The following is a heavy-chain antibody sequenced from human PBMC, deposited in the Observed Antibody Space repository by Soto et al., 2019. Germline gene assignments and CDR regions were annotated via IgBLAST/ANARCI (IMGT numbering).Heavy chain of an antibody. CDR2: IIPMFRTT. CDR3: ARVDSILLEGEEWFDP. Sequence: QVQLVQSGAEVKKPGSSARVSCKASGDTFTNHAFSWVRQAPGQGLEWMGSIIPMFRTTDYAQRFQGRVTITADESTTTVYLDLISLRSDDTAIYYCARVDSILLEGEEWFDPWGQGTLVTVSS. V-gene: IGHV1-69*18. CDR1: GDTFTNHA. D-gene: IGHD3-16*01. J-gene: IGHJ5*02.